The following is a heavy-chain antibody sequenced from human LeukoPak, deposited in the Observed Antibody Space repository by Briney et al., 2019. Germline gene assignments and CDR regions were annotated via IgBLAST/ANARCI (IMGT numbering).Heavy chain of an antibody. D-gene: IGHD3-3*01. V-gene: IGHV4-34*01. CDR3: VRGRYDFWSGYYGF. Sequence: PSETLSLTCAVSGGSLSNNYWSWIRQPPGKGLDWIGEIIHSGSTNYNPSLKSRVTISVDTSMNQVSLKLHSVTAADTAVYYCVRGRYDFWSGYYGFWGQGTLVTVSS. CDR2: IIHSGST. CDR1: GGSLSNNY. J-gene: IGHJ4*02.